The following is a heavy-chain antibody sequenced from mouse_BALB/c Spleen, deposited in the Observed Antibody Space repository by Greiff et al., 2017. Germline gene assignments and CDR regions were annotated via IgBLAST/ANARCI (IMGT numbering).Heavy chain of an antibody. Sequence: VQLKESGPSLVKPSQTLSLTCSVTGDSITSGYWNWIRKFPGNKLEYMGYISYSGSTYYNPSLKSRISITRDTSKNQYYLQLNSVTTEDTATYYCARYHYDYDEGFAYWGQGTLVTVSA. D-gene: IGHD2-4*01. J-gene: IGHJ3*01. CDR1: GDSITSGY. CDR3: ARYHYDYDEGFAY. CDR2: ISYSGST. V-gene: IGHV3-8*02.